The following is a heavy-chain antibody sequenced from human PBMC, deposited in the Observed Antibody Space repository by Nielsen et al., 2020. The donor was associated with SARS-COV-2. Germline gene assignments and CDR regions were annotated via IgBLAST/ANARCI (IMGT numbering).Heavy chain of an antibody. V-gene: IGHV3-9*01. Sequence: SLKISCAASGFTFDDYAMHWVRQAPGKGLEWVSGISWNSGSIGYADSVKGRFTISRDNAKNSLYLQMNSLRAEDTAVYYCARDRYVHAFDIWGKGTMVTVSS. CDR2: ISWNSGSI. CDR3: ARDRYVHAFDI. J-gene: IGHJ3*02. CDR1: GFTFDDYA. D-gene: IGHD5-12*01.